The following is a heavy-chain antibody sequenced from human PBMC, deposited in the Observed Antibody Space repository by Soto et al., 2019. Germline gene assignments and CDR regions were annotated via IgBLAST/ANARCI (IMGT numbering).Heavy chain of an antibody. D-gene: IGHD2-15*01. CDR2: INAGNGNT. CDR3: ARRRSGYCSGGSCYPPDAFDI. CDR1: GYAFTSYS. V-gene: IGHV1-3*01. Sequence: ASVKVSCKASGYAFTSYSMHWVLQAPGQRLEWMGWINAGNGNTKYSQKFQGRVTITRDTSASTAYMELSSLRSEDTAVYYCARRRSGYCSGGSCYPPDAFDIWGQGTMVTVSS. J-gene: IGHJ3*02.